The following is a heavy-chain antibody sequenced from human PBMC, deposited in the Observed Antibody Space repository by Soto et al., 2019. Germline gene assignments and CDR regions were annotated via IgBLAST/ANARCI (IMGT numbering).Heavy chain of an antibody. J-gene: IGHJ3*02. Sequence: QVQLVQSGPEVKKPGSSVKVSCEASGGTFSNFAVNWVRQAPGQGLDWVGGIIPLFNVAKYAQKFEGRVTIVADDSTSTAYMDLSSLRSDDTAVYYCAASGMDVLGYDYKGTEGLDIWGQGTMVTVSS. D-gene: IGHD4-4*01. V-gene: IGHV1-69*01. CDR3: AASGMDVLGYDYKGTEGLDI. CDR2: IIPLFNVA. CDR1: GGTFSNFA.